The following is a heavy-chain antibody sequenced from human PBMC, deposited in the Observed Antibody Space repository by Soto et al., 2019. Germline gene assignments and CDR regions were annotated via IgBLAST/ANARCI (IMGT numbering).Heavy chain of an antibody. Sequence: ASVKVSCKASGYTFTSYCMSWVRQAPGQGLECMGWISAYNGNTNYAQKLQGRVTMTTDTSTSTAYMELRSLRSDDTAVYYCARGTYYDILTGYYFDYWGQGTLVT. D-gene: IGHD3-9*01. J-gene: IGHJ4*02. CDR3: ARGTYYDILTGYYFDY. CDR2: ISAYNGNT. V-gene: IGHV1-18*04. CDR1: GYTFTSYC.